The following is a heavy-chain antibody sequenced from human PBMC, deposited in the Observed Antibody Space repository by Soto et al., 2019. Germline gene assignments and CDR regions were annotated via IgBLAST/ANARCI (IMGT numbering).Heavy chain of an antibody. CDR3: ARVITGTTLYYYYGMDV. V-gene: IGHV1-18*01. CDR1: GYTFTSYG. CDR2: ISAYNGNT. Sequence: QVQLVQSGAEVKKPGASVKVSCKASGYTFTSYGINWVRQAPGQGLEWMGWISAYNGNTNYAQKLQGRVTMTTDTSTSTAYRELRSLRSDDTAVYYCARVITGTTLYYYYGMDVWGQGTTVTVSS. D-gene: IGHD1-7*01. J-gene: IGHJ6*02.